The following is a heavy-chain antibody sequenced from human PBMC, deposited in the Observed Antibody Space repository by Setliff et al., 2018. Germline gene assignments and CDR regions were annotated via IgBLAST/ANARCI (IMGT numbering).Heavy chain of an antibody. Sequence: SVKVSCKASGGTFSSYAISWVRQAPGQGLEWMGRIIPIFGTANYAQKFQGGVTITADKSTSTAYMELSSLRSEDTAVYYCATSVSWIQLVLYPQGHPEPFDYWGQGTLVTVS. D-gene: IGHD5-18*01. V-gene: IGHV1-69*06. CDR3: ATSVSWIQLVLYPQGHPEPFDY. CDR2: IIPIFGTA. J-gene: IGHJ4*02. CDR1: GGTFSSYA.